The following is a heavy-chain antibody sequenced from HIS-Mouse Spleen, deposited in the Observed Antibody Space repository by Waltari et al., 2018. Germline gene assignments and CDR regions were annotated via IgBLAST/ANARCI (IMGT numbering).Heavy chain of an antibody. J-gene: IGHJ2*01. Sequence: QLQLQESGPGLVKPSETLSLTCTVSGGSISSSSYYWGWIRQPPGTGLEWIGSIYYRGSTYYNPSLKSRVTISVETSKNQFSLKLSSVTAADTAVYYCAREIPYSSSWYDWYFDLWGRGTLVTVSS. D-gene: IGHD6-13*01. CDR3: AREIPYSSSWYDWYFDL. CDR2: IYYRGST. V-gene: IGHV4-39*07. CDR1: GGSISSSSYY.